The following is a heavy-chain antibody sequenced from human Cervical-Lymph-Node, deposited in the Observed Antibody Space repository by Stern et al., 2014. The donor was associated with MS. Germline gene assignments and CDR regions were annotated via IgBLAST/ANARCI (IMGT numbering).Heavy chain of an antibody. D-gene: IGHD5-18*01. J-gene: IGHJ4*02. V-gene: IGHV7-4-1*02. Sequence: QVQLVQSGSELKKPGASVKVSCKASGYTFTNYPINWVRQAPGQGLEWMGWINTNTGNSTYAQGVTGRFVFSLDTSVSTAYLQISSLKAEDTAVYYCARDFVDTAMVTRSDYFDCWGQGTLVTVSS. CDR2: INTNTGNS. CDR1: GYTFTNYP. CDR3: ARDFVDTAMVTRSDYFDC.